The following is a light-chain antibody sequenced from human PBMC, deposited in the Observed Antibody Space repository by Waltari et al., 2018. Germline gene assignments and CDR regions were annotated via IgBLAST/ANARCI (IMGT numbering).Light chain of an antibody. V-gene: IGLV2-8*01. CDR2: EVS. J-gene: IGLJ1*01. CDR3: SSYAGSNYV. CDR1: SSDVGGYHY. Sequence: QSALTQPPSASGSPGQSVTIPCPGTSSDVGGYHYVSWYQQHPGKAPNLMIYEVSKRPSGVPDRFSGSKSGNTASLTVSGLQAEDEADYYCSSYAGSNYVFGTGTKVTVL.